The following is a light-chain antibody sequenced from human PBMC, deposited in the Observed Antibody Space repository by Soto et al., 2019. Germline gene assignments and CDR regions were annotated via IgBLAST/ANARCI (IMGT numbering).Light chain of an antibody. Sequence: QSVLTQPASMSGSPGQSITISCTGTSSDVGGYNYVSWYQQHPGKAPKLMIYEVSNRPSGVSNRFSGSKSGNTASLTISGLQAEDEADYYCSSYTSSSRVFGTGTKLTVL. CDR3: SSYTSSSRV. J-gene: IGLJ1*01. CDR2: EVS. V-gene: IGLV2-14*01. CDR1: SSDVGGYNY.